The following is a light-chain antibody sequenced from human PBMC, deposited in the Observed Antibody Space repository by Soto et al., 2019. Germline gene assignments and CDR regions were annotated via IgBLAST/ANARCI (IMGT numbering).Light chain of an antibody. CDR1: NSDVGGYNY. CDR2: EVI. Sequence: QSVLTQPPSASGSPGQSVTISCTGTNSDVGGYNYVSWYQQHPDKAPKLIIYEVIKRPSGVPDRFSGSKSGNTASLTVSGLQAEDEADYYCSSYAGSNNFVFGTGTKVTVL. J-gene: IGLJ1*01. CDR3: SSYAGSNNFV. V-gene: IGLV2-8*01.